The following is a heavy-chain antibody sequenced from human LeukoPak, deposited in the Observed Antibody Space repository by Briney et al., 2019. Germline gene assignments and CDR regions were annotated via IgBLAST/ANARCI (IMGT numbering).Heavy chain of an antibody. J-gene: IGHJ3*02. CDR3: ARGIDSGSPPLGTFEI. V-gene: IGHV1-46*01. CDR1: GYTFTSYY. CDR2: INPSGGST. Sequence: ASVKVSCKASGYTFTSYYMHWVRQAPGQGLEGMGIINPSGGSTSYAQKFQGRVTMTRDTSTSTVYMELSSLRSEDTAVYYCARGIDSGSPPLGTFEIWGQGTMVTVSS. D-gene: IGHD1-26*01.